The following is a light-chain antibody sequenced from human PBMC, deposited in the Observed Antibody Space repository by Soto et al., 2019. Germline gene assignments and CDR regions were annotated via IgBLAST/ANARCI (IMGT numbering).Light chain of an antibody. Sequence: DSQMTQSPSSLSASVGDRVTISCRASRSIRNYVSWYQQKPGTAPKLLIRAASTLQSGVPSRFSGSGSGTDFTLTISSLQIEDFATYFCQQRSNWPITFGQGTRLEIK. CDR1: RSIRNY. J-gene: IGKJ5*01. V-gene: IGKV1-39*01. CDR3: QQRSNWPIT. CDR2: AAS.